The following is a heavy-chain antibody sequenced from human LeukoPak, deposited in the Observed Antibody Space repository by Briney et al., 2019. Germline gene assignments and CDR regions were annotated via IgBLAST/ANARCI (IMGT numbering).Heavy chain of an antibody. CDR3: ARHTVLGFLEWLNWFDP. CDR1: GGSISSSSYY. J-gene: IGHJ5*02. Sequence: SETLSLTRTVSGGSISSSSYYWGWIRQPPGKGLEWIGSIYYSGSTYYNPSLKSRVTISVDTSENQFSLKLSSVTAADTAVYYCARHTVLGFLEWLNWFDPWGQGTLVTVSS. V-gene: IGHV4-39*01. D-gene: IGHD3-3*01. CDR2: IYYSGST.